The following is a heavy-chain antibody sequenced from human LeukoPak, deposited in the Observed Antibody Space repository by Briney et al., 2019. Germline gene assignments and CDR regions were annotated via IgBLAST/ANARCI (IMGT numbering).Heavy chain of an antibody. CDR1: GGSISNGDHY. J-gene: IGHJ5*02. V-gene: IGHV4-31*03. D-gene: IGHD3-3*01. CDR3: ARAGSYDFWSGPLSHYNWFDP. CDR2: IYYSGST. Sequence: PSETLSLTCTVSGGSISNGDHYWSWIRQHPGKGLEWIGYIYYSGSTYYNPSLKSRVTISVDTSKNQFSLKLSSVTAADTAVYYCARAGSYDFWSGPLSHYNWFDPWGQGTLVTVSS.